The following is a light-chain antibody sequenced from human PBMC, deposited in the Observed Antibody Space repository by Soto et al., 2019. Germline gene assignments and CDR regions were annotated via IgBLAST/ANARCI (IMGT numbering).Light chain of an antibody. CDR3: AAWDDSLNGYV. CDR1: SSNIGSNT. J-gene: IGLJ1*01. CDR2: SNN. V-gene: IGLV1-44*01. Sequence: QAVVTQPPSASGTPGQRVTSSCSGSSSNIGSNTVNWYQQLPGTAPKLLIYSNNQRPSGVPDRFSGYKSGTSASLAISGLQSEDEADYYCAAWDDSLNGYVLGTGTKLTVL.